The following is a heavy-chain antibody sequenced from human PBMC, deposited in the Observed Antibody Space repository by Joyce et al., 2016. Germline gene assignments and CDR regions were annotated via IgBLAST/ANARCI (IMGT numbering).Heavy chain of an antibody. V-gene: IGHV3-21*01. Sequence: QLVESGGGVVKPGGSLRLSCEASGSTFSSSSMSWFRQAPGKGLELVAAISGTSYYIFHAETGRGRFTVSRDNAKKTLYLQMNSLRAEDSAVFYCARGGISYYYAMDVWGQGTTVTVSS. J-gene: IGHJ6*02. D-gene: IGHD3-16*01. CDR2: ISGTSYYI. CDR1: GSTFSSSS. CDR3: ARGGISYYYAMDV.